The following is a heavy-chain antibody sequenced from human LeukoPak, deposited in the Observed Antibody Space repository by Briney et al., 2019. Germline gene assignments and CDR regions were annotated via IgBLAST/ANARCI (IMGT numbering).Heavy chain of an antibody. V-gene: IGHV1-8*03. J-gene: IGHJ4*02. CDR2: INPNTGDR. Sequence: AASLKVSCKASGYTFTNYHINWVRQAPGQGLEWMGWINPNTGDRVYAQKFQGRVSITSDTSISTAYMELGSPRSEDTAVYFCARTTSLTASGYDYWGQGTLVTVSS. CDR3: ARTTSLTASGYDY. CDR1: GYTFTNYH. D-gene: IGHD4-17*01.